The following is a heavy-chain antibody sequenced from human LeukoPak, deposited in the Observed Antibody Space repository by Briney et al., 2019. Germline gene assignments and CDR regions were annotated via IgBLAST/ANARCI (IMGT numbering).Heavy chain of an antibody. Sequence: GGSLRLSWAASGFTFISYEMNWVRQAPGKGLEWVSYISSSGSTIYYADSVKGRFTIPRDNAKNSVYLQMNSLRGEDTAVYYCAEMGITMIGGVWGKGTTVTIS. D-gene: IGHD3-10*02. CDR2: ISSSGSTI. CDR1: GFTFISYE. CDR3: AEMGITMIGGV. J-gene: IGHJ6*03. V-gene: IGHV3-48*03.